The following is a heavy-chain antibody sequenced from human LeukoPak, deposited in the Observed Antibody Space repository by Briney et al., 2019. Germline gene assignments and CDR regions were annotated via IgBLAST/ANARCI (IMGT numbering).Heavy chain of an antibody. CDR2: IYTSGST. V-gene: IGHV4-4*07. CDR1: GGSISSYY. CDR3: ARAAYYYDSSNDAFDI. D-gene: IGHD3-22*01. Sequence: SETLSLTFTVSGGSISSYYWSWIRQPAGKGLDWIGRIYTSGSTNYNPSLKSRVTMSVDTSKNQFSLKLSSVTAADTAVYYCARAAYYYDSSNDAFDIWGQGTMVTVSS. J-gene: IGHJ3*02.